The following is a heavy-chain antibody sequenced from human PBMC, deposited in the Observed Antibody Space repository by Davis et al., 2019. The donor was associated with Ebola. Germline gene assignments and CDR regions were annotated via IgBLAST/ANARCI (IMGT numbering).Heavy chain of an antibody. CDR1: GFTVSSYY. D-gene: IGHD6-13*01. J-gene: IGHJ5*02. V-gene: IGHV3-23*01. Sequence: GESLKISCAASGFTVSSYYMSWVRQAPGKGLEWVSAISGSGGSTYYADSVKGRFTISRDNSKNTLYLQMNSLRAEDTAVYYCAKVVVAAAVPWFDPWGQGTLVTVSS. CDR2: ISGSGGST. CDR3: AKVVVAAAVPWFDP.